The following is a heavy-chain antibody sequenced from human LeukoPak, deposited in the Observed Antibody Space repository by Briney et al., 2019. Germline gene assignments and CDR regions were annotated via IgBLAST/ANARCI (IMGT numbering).Heavy chain of an antibody. CDR2: IYTSGST. CDR3: ARQQLVEAFDI. D-gene: IGHD6-6*01. CDR1: GGSISSGGYY. V-gene: IGHV4-61*02. Sequence: KPSETLSLTCTVSGGSISSGGYYWRWIRQPAGKGLVWIGRIYTSGSTNYNPSLKSRVTISVDTSKNQFSLKLSSVTAADTAVYYCARQQLVEAFDIWGQGTMVTVSS. J-gene: IGHJ3*02.